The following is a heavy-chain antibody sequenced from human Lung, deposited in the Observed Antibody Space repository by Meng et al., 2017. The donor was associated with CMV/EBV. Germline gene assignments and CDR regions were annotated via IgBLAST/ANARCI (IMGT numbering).Heavy chain of an antibody. V-gene: IGHV6-1*01. CDR1: GDSVSSNSAA. J-gene: IGHJ4*02. CDR2: TFYRSKWYN. CDR3: ARAGRSYLYYFDY. D-gene: IGHD3-22*01. Sequence: SQTLSLTXAISGDSVSSNSAAWNWIRQSPSRGLEWLGTTFYRSKWYNNYGVSVKSRITINADTSKNQLSLQLTSVTPEDTAVYFCARAGRSYLYYFDYWGQGKXVNGAS.